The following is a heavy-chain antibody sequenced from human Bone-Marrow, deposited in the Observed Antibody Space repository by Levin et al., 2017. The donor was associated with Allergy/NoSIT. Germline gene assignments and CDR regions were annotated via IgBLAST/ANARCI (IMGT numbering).Heavy chain of an antibody. CDR3: ARVPLRDYVWGTYRTGFDY. V-gene: IGHV4-39*07. CDR1: GESISTSSYF. CDR2: VYYSGHT. D-gene: IGHD3-16*02. Sequence: GSLRLSCTVSGESISTSSYFWAWIRQTPGMGLEWIATVYYSGHTYYNPTLKSRATISIDTSKNQFSLKLNSATAADAAIYYCARVPLRDYVWGTYRTGFDYWGQGSLVSVSS. J-gene: IGHJ4*02.